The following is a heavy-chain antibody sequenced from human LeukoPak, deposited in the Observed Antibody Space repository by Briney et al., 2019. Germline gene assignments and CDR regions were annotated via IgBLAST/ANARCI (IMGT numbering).Heavy chain of an antibody. CDR3: ARDWGVGGRPGYMDV. D-gene: IGHD6-6*01. CDR2: IFYSGST. V-gene: IGHV4-59*01. Sequence: SETLSLTCSVSGGSISSYYWSWIRQPPGKGLEWIGYIFYSGSTNYNPSLKSRVTILVDTSKNQFSLKLSSVTAADTAVYFCARDWGVGGRPGYMDVWGKGTTVTVSS. J-gene: IGHJ6*03. CDR1: GGSISSYY.